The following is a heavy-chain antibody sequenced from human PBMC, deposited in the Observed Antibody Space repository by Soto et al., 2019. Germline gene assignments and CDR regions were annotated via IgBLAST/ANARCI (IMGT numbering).Heavy chain of an antibody. D-gene: IGHD5-12*01. CDR1: GYTFTGYY. CDR3: ARGYSGYDEGGYYYYGMDV. V-gene: IGHV1-2*02. CDR2: INPNSGGT. Sequence: GASVKVSCKASGYTFTGYYMHWVRQAPGQGLEWMGWINPNSGGTNYAQKFQGRVTMTRDTSISTAYMELSRLRSDDTAVYYCARGYSGYDEGGYYYYGMDVWGQGTTVTVLL. J-gene: IGHJ6*02.